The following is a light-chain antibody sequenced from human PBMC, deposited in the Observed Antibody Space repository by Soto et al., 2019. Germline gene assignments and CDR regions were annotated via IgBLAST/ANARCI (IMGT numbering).Light chain of an antibody. CDR3: RSYTGSNTLN. CDR1: SSDIVGYNY. J-gene: IGLJ2*01. CDR2: AVS. Sequence: QSALTQPSSVSGSPGQSITISCTGTSSDIVGYNYVAWYKQHPGKVPKVMIYAVSNRPSGVSIRISSSKSGNTSSLAISCLPADDEADDYCRSYTGSNTLNFGEGTKLTVL. V-gene: IGLV2-14*01.